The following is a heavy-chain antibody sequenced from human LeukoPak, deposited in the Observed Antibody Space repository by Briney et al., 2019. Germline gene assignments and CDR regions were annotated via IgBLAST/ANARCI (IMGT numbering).Heavy chain of an antibody. CDR2: INPNSGGT. V-gene: IGHV1-2*04. Sequence: GASVKVSCKASGYTFTGYYMHWVRQAPGQGLEWMGCINPNSGGTNYAQKFQGWVTMTRDTSISTAYMELSRLRSDDTAVYYCARGQDYYGSGTPVSLDYWGQGTLVTVSS. J-gene: IGHJ4*02. D-gene: IGHD3-10*01. CDR3: ARGQDYYGSGTPVSLDY. CDR1: GYTFTGYY.